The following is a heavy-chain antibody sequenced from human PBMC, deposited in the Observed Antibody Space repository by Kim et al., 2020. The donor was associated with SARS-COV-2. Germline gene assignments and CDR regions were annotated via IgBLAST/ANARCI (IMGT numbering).Heavy chain of an antibody. V-gene: IGHV3-23*01. Sequence: GGSLRLSCAASGFTFSSYAMSWVRQAPGKGLEWVSAISGSGGSTYYADSVKGRFTISRDNSKNTLYLQMNSLRAEDTAVYYCPRDSGSYKPGRYNWFDPWGQGILVTVSS. CDR1: GFTFSSYA. CDR2: ISGSGGST. J-gene: IGHJ5*02. D-gene: IGHD1-26*01. CDR3: PRDSGSYKPGRYNWFDP.